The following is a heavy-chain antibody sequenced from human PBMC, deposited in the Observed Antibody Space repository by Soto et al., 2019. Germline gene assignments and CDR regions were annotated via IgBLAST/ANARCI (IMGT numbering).Heavy chain of an antibody. V-gene: IGHV3-30-3*01. CDR3: ARDYYKYYDSSGYYRSPAY. D-gene: IGHD3-22*01. CDR1: GFPFSSYS. CDR2: ISYDGSDK. J-gene: IGHJ4*02. Sequence: GGSLRLSCAASGFPFSSYSMHWVRQAPGKGLEWVALISYDGSDKDYADSVKGRFTISRDNSRNTLFLQMNSLRAEDTAVYYCARDYYKYYDSSGYYRSPAYWGQGTLLTVSS.